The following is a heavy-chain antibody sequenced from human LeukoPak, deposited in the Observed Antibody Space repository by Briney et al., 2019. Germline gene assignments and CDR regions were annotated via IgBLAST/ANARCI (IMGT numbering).Heavy chain of an antibody. CDR3: ARDRASRGELLLDYFDY. Sequence: ASVKVSCKVSGYTLSDLSMHWVRQAPGQGLEWMGWISAYNGNTNYAQKLQGRVTMTTDTSTSTAYMELRSLRSDDTAVYYCARDRASRGELLLDYFDYWGQGTLVTVSS. J-gene: IGHJ4*02. CDR2: ISAYNGNT. V-gene: IGHV1-18*01. D-gene: IGHD2-15*01. CDR1: GYTLSDLS.